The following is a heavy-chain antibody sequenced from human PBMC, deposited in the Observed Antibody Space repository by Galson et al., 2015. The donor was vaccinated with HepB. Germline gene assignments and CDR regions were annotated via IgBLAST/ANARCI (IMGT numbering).Heavy chain of an antibody. J-gene: IGHJ5*02. CDR3: AKGYGLFDP. V-gene: IGHV3-23*01. CDR2: ISGNGDST. Sequence: SLRLSCAASGFAFDSHAMSWVRQAPGKGLEWISGISGNGDSTFYADSVKGRFTVSKDNSKNILYLQINSLRVEDRGLYFCAKGYGLFDPWGQGTLVTVSS. CDR1: GFAFDSHA. D-gene: IGHD5-18*01.